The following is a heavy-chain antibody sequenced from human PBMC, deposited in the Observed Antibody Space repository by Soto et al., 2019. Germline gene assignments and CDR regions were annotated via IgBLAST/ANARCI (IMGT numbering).Heavy chain of an antibody. CDR2: ISGSGGST. CDR1: GFTFSSYA. CDR3: AKDYAGLELYFDY. D-gene: IGHD1-7*01. Sequence: GGALRLSCAASGFTFSSYAMSWVRQAPGKGLEWVSAISGSGGSTYYAESVKGRFTISRDNSKNTLYLQMNRLRAEDTAVYYCAKDYAGLELYFDYWGQGTLVTVS. J-gene: IGHJ4*02. V-gene: IGHV3-23*01.